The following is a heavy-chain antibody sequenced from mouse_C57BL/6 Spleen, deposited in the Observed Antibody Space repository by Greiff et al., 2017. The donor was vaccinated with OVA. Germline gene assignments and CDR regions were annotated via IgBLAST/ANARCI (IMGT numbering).Heavy chain of an antibody. J-gene: IGHJ2*01. V-gene: IGHV3-6*01. CDR3: AGGDY. Sequence: EVQLVESGPGLVKPSQSLSLTCSVTGYSITSGYYWNWIRQFPGNKLEWMGYISYDGSNNYNPSLKNRIPITRDTSKNQFFLKLNSVTTEDTATYYCAGGDYWGQGTTLTVSS. CDR1: GYSITSGYY. CDR2: ISYDGSN.